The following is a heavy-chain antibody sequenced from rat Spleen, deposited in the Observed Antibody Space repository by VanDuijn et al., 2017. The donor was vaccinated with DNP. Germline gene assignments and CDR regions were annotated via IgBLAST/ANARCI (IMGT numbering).Heavy chain of an antibody. V-gene: IGHV5-19*01. Sequence: EVQLVESGGGLVQPGRSLKLSCAASGFTFSNYGMHWIRQAPTKGLEWVASISPSGGSTYYRDSVKGRFTISRDNAKSTLYLQMDSLRSEDTATYYCALRGTTERYTDYWGQGVMVTVSS. J-gene: IGHJ2*01. D-gene: IGHD1-11*01. CDR3: ALRGTTERYTDY. CDR2: ISPSGGST. CDR1: GFTFSNYG.